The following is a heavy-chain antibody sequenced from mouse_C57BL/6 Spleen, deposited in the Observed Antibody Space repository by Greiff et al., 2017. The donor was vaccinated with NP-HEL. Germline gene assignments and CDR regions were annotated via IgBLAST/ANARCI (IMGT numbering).Heavy chain of an antibody. CDR1: GYTFTSYW. Sequence: QVQLQQPGAELVKPGASVKLSCKASGYTFTSYWMHWVKQRPGQGLEWIGMIHPNSGSTNYNEKFKSKATLTVDKSSSTAYMQLSSLISEDSAVYYCARGGLYDASMDYWGQGTSVTVSS. V-gene: IGHV1-64*01. D-gene: IGHD2-3*01. CDR3: ARGGLYDASMDY. CDR2: IHPNSGST. J-gene: IGHJ4*01.